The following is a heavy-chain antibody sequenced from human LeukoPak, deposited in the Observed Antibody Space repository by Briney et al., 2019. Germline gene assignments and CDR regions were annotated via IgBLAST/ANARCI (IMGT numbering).Heavy chain of an antibody. CDR3: ARMTSYSSGCYFDY. J-gene: IGHJ4*02. Sequence: SETLSLTCTVTGGSISGYYWSWIRQPPGKGLEWIGFIYYSGTTNYNPSLKSRVTVSVDTSKNQFSLMLSSVTAADTAVYYCARMTSYSSGCYFDYWDQGTLVTVSS. V-gene: IGHV4-59*01. D-gene: IGHD6-19*01. CDR2: IYYSGTT. CDR1: GGSISGYY.